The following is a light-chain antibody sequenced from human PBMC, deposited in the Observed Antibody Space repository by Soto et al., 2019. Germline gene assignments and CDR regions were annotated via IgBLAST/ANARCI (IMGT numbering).Light chain of an antibody. V-gene: IGKV3-11*01. CDR1: QSVSSY. Sequence: EIVLTQSPATLSLSPGERATLSCRASQSVSSYLAWYQQKPGQAPRLLIYDASSRATGIPARFSGSGSGTDFTLTISSLEPDDFAVYYCQQRSNWLTFGGGTKVEIK. CDR2: DAS. J-gene: IGKJ4*01. CDR3: QQRSNWLT.